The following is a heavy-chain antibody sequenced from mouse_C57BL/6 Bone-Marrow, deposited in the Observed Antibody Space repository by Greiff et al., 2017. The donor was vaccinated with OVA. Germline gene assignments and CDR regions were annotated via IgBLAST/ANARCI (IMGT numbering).Heavy chain of an antibody. CDR1: GYTFTSYW. D-gene: IGHD1-1*02. Sequence: QVQLQQPGAELVKPGASVKLSCKASGYTFTSYWMHWVKQRPGQGLEWIGMIHPNSGSTNYNEKFKSKATLTVDKSSSTAYLQLSSLTSEDSAGYYCAGSDYAMDYWGQGTSVTVSS. V-gene: IGHV1-64*01. CDR3: AGSDYAMDY. J-gene: IGHJ4*01. CDR2: IHPNSGST.